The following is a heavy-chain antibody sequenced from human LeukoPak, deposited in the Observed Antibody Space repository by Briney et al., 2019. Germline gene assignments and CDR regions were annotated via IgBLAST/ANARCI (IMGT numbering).Heavy chain of an antibody. CDR1: LGSISSYS. J-gene: IGHJ2*01. Sequence: SETLSLTCNVSLGSISSYSWTWIRQPAGKGLEWIGRINNSGSTNYDPSLESRVTMSVDTSKKQLSLKLSSVTAADTAVYYCARDVLGMLGVWYSDLWGRGTLVTVSS. V-gene: IGHV4-4*07. D-gene: IGHD3-10*02. CDR3: ARDVLGMLGVWYSDL. CDR2: INNSGST.